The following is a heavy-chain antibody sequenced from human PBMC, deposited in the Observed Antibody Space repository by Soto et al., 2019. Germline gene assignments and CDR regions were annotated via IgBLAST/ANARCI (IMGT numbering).Heavy chain of an antibody. V-gene: IGHV3-23*01. CDR3: AKNRQFRSYYESAGHYDN. Sequence: EVELLESGGGLVQPGGSLRLSCVASGFTFKNYDMRWIRQAPGKGLEWVSGTSGSGGVTYYADSVKGRFTISRDNSKNTLYLLMNSLRAEDTAIYYCAKNRQFRSYYESAGHYDNWGQGTLVTVSS. D-gene: IGHD3-10*01. CDR1: GFTFKNYD. J-gene: IGHJ4*02. CDR2: TSGSGGVT.